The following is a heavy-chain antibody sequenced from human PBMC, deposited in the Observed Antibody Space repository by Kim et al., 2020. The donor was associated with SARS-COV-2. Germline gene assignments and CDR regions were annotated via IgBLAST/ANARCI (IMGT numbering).Heavy chain of an antibody. Sequence: ASVKVSCKASGYSFSNYDIIWVRQAPGQGLEWMGWISGYNRDTNYAQKFRGRVTMTTDTSTSTAYMELRSLTSDDTAVYFCARVRYSGFLADYYWGQGTLVTVSS. CDR1: GYSFSNYD. V-gene: IGHV1-18*01. J-gene: IGHJ4*02. D-gene: IGHD1-26*01. CDR3: ARVRYSGFLADYY. CDR2: ISGYNRDT.